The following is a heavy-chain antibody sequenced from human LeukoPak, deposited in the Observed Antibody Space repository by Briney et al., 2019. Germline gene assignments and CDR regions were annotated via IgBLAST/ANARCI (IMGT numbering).Heavy chain of an antibody. Sequence: GSLRLSCAASGFTVSSNYMSWVRQAPGKGLEWVSVIYSGGSTYYADSVKGRFTISRDNSKNTLYLQMNSLRAEDTAVYYCARHPYYYDSSPGLWGQGTLVTVSS. D-gene: IGHD3-22*01. CDR2: IYSGGST. CDR1: GFTVSSNY. CDR3: ARHPYYYDSSPGL. J-gene: IGHJ4*02. V-gene: IGHV3-53*01.